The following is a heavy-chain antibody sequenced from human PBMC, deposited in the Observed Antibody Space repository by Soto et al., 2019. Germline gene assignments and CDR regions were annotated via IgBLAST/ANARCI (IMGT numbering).Heavy chain of an antibody. J-gene: IGHJ5*02. D-gene: IGHD1-26*01. CDR1: GGSLTARH. Sequence: PSGTLSLTCFVSGGSLTARHWSWIRQFPRQGLERIAYTSSTGNTNYKHSLKSRVTISLDTSNYPLSLKLTAMTAADTAVYYCTSYTDAGFTHYFYTWVQVTLV. V-gene: IGHV4-59*11. CDR2: TSSTGNT. CDR3: TSYTDAGFTHYFYT.